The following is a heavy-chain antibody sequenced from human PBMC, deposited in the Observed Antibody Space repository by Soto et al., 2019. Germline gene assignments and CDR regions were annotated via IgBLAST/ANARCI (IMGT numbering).Heavy chain of an antibody. Sequence: QVQLVQSGAEVKKPGSSVKVSCKASGGTFSSYAISWVRQAPGQGLEWMGGIIPIFGTANYAQKFQGRVTITADEATSTAYRELRSLRSEDTAVYDCAARITMIVVVTHFDYWGQGTLVTVSS. CDR2: IIPIFGTA. J-gene: IGHJ4*02. V-gene: IGHV1-69*12. CDR3: AARITMIVVVTHFDY. D-gene: IGHD3-22*01. CDR1: GGTFSSYA.